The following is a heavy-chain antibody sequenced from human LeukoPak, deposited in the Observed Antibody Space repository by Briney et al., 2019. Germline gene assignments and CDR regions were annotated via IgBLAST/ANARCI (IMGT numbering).Heavy chain of an antibody. CDR1: GFTFDDYA. CDR3: AKDIVLMVYAAGFDI. V-gene: IGHV3-9*01. J-gene: IGHJ3*02. D-gene: IGHD2-8*01. CDR2: ISWNRGSK. Sequence: GGSLRLSCAASGFTFDDYAMHWVRQAPGKGLEWVSGISWNRGSKGYADSVKGRFTISRDNAKNSLYLQMNSLRAEDTALYYCAKDIVLMVYAAGFDIWGQGTMVTVSS.